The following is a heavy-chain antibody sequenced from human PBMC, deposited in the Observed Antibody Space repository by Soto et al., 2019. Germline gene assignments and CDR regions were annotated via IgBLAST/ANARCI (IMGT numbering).Heavy chain of an antibody. CDR1: GGSFSGYY. CDR2: INHSGST. CDR3: ARIPYDILTGYYPNWYFDL. V-gene: IGHV4-34*01. Sequence: QVQLQQWGAGLLKPSETLSLTCAVYGGSFSGYYWSWIRQPPGKGLEWIGEINHSGSTNYNPSPKSRVTISVDTSKNQFSLKLSSVTAAETAVYYCARIPYDILTGYYPNWYFDLWGRGTLVTVSS. J-gene: IGHJ2*01. D-gene: IGHD3-9*01.